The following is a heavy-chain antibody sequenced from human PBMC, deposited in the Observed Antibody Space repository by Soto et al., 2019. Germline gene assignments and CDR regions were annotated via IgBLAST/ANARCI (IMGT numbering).Heavy chain of an antibody. V-gene: IGHV3-9*01. CDR3: AKDKDGSYGSDFDY. Sequence: EVQLVESGGGLVQPGRSLRLSCAASGFTFDDYAMHWVRQAPGKGLEWVSGISWNSGSIGYADSVKGRFTISRDTAKNPLYLQMNSLRAEDTALYYCAKDKDGSYGSDFDYWGQGTLVTVSS. CDR2: ISWNSGSI. D-gene: IGHD5-18*01. CDR1: GFTFDDYA. J-gene: IGHJ4*02.